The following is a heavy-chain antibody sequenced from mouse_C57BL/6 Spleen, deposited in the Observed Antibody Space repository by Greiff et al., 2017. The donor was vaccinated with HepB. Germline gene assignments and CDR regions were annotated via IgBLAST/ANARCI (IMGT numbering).Heavy chain of an antibody. Sequence: DVMLVESGGGLVKPGGSLKLSCAASGFTFSDYGMHWVRQAPEKGLEWVAYISSGSSTIYYADTVKGRFTISRDNAKNTLFLQMTSLRSEDTAMYYCARGYYGSIWYFDVWGTGTTVTVSS. CDR2: ISSGSSTI. CDR1: GFTFSDYG. CDR3: ARGYYGSIWYFDV. J-gene: IGHJ1*03. D-gene: IGHD1-1*01. V-gene: IGHV5-17*01.